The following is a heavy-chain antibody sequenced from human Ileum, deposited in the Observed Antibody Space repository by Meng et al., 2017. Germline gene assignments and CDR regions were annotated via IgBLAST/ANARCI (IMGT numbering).Heavy chain of an antibody. J-gene: IGHJ4*02. CDR3: ARENFESGRYLGFDY. V-gene: IGHV3-30*04. D-gene: IGHD1-26*01. CDR1: GFTFSHYA. Sequence: QVQLVESGGGVVQPGTSLRLACTASGFTFSHYAMHWVRQAPGKGLEWLTVIPYDGSNYYYADSVKGRFTISRDDSENILYLQLNSLRAADTAVYYCARENFESGRYLGFDYWGQGTLVTVPS. CDR2: IPYDGSNY.